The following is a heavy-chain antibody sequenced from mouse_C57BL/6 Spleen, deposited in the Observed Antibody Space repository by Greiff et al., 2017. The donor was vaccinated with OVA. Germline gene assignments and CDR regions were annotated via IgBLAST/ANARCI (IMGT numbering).Heavy chain of an antibody. CDR1: GFTFTDYY. V-gene: IGHV7-3*01. Sequence: DVKLVESGGGLVQPGGSLSLSCAASGFTFTDYYMSWVRQPPGKALEWLGFIRNKANGYTTEYSASVKGRFTISRDNSQSILYLQMNALRAEDSATYYCARNYYGSSYDYAMDYWGQGTSVTVSS. J-gene: IGHJ4*01. CDR2: IRNKANGYTT. D-gene: IGHD1-1*01. CDR3: ARNYYGSSYDYAMDY.